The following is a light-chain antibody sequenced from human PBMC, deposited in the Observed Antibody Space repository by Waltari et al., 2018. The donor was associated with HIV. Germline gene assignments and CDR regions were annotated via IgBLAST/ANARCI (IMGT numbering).Light chain of an antibody. CDR2: IDN. CDR3: ASWDDSLDGVV. J-gene: IGLJ3*02. V-gene: IGLV1-44*01. CDR1: SSNIGSRY. Sequence: QSVLTQPPSVSGTPGQRVTISCSGSSSNIGSRYVNWYQVLPGTAPKLLIYIDNRRPSGGPDRFSGSKSGTSASLAISGLQSEDEADYYCASWDDSLDGVVFGGGTKLTVL.